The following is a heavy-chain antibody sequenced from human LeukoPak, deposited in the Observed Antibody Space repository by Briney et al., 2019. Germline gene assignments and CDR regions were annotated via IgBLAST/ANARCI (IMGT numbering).Heavy chain of an antibody. CDR2: ISSSSSYI. CDR3: AREKKYYYDSSGYRPLDY. J-gene: IGHJ4*02. V-gene: IGHV3-21*01. D-gene: IGHD3-22*01. Sequence: GGSLRLSCAASGFTFSSYSMNWVRQAPGKGLEWVSSISSSSSYIYYADSVKGRFTISRDNAKNSLYLQMNRLRAEDTAVYYCAREKKYYYDSSGYRPLDYWGQGTLVTVSS. CDR1: GFTFSSYS.